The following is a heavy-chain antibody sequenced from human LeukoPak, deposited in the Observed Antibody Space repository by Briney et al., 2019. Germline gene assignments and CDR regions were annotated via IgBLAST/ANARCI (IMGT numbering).Heavy chain of an antibody. CDR3: AKDSRGYSGYDFDS. V-gene: IGHV3-23*01. CDR2: ISGGGGST. CDR1: GFTFKSSA. J-gene: IGHJ4*02. D-gene: IGHD5-12*01. Sequence: GGSLRLSCAASGFTFKSSAMSWVRQAPGKGLEWVSGISGGGGSTYYADSVKGRFTIARNNSKKKLYLQMNSLRAEDTAVYYCAKDSRGYSGYDFDSWGQGSLVTVSS.